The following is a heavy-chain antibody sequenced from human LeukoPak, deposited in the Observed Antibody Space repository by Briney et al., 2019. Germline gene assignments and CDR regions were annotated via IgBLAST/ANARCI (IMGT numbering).Heavy chain of an antibody. Sequence: QPGGSLRLSCAASGFTFSSYAMSWVRQAPGKGLEWVSGISGSGGSTYYADSVKGRFTISRDNSKHTLYLQMDSLRAEDTAVYYCAKAPFYYDSSGYYDYWGQGTLVTVSS. CDR1: GFTFSSYA. V-gene: IGHV3-23*01. CDR2: ISGSGGST. D-gene: IGHD3-22*01. J-gene: IGHJ4*02. CDR3: AKAPFYYDSSGYYDY.